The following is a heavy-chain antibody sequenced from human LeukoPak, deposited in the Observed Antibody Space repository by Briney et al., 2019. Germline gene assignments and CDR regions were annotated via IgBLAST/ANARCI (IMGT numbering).Heavy chain of an antibody. CDR1: GFTFSSYS. Sequence: GGSLRLSCAASGFTFSSYSMNWVRQAPGKGLEWVSSISSSSSYIYYADSVKGRFTISRDNAKNSLYLQMNSLRAEDTAVYYCARGQDVVVPAATDYWGQGTLVTVSS. D-gene: IGHD2-2*01. CDR2: ISSSSSYI. CDR3: ARGQDVVVPAATDY. V-gene: IGHV3-21*01. J-gene: IGHJ4*02.